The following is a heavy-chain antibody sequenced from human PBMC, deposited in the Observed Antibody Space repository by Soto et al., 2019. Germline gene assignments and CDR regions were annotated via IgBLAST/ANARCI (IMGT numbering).Heavy chain of an antibody. D-gene: IGHD6-13*01. CDR2: ISYDGSNK. CDR3: AREPFHSSSYRGYFDY. J-gene: IGHJ4*02. CDR1: GFTFSSYA. V-gene: IGHV3-30-3*01. Sequence: SLRLSCAASGFTFSSYAMHWVRQAPGKGLEWVAVISYDGSNKYYADSVKGRFTISRDNSKNTLYLQMNSPRAEDTAVYYCAREPFHSSSYRGYFDYWGQGTLVTVSS.